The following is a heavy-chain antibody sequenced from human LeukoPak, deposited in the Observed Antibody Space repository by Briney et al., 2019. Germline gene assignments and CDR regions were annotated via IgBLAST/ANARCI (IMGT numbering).Heavy chain of an antibody. CDR2: INHSGST. CDR3: ARGSELGNDY. CDR1: GGSVSSGSYY. Sequence: SETLSLTCTVSGGSVSSGSYYWSWIRQPPGKGLEWIGEINHSGSTNYNPSLKSRVTISVDTSKNQFSLKLSSVTAADTAVYYCARGSELGNDYWGQGTLVTVSS. J-gene: IGHJ4*02. D-gene: IGHD7-27*01. V-gene: IGHV4-39*07.